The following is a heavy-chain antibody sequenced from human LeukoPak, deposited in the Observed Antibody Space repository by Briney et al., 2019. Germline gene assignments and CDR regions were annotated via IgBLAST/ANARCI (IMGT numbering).Heavy chain of an antibody. CDR2: INPNSGGT. D-gene: IGHD4-17*01. Sequence: GASVKVSCKASGYTFTGYYMHWVRQAPGQGLEWMGWINPNSGGTNYAQKFQGRVTMTRDTSISAAYMELSRLRSDDTAVYYCARAHTVTITFDYWGQGTLVTVSS. V-gene: IGHV1-2*02. CDR1: GYTFTGYY. CDR3: ARAHTVTITFDY. J-gene: IGHJ4*02.